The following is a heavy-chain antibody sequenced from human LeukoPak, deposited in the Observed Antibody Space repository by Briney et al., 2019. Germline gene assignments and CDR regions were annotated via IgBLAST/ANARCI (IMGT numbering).Heavy chain of an antibody. CDR2: ISPTGSTT. Sequence: PGGSLRLSCTASGFSFSGHWMHWARQLPGKGLVWVSRISPTGSTTSYADSVKGRFTVSRDNAKNTLYLQVNHLRAEDTAVYYCARGPNSNWSGLDFWGQGTLLTVSP. D-gene: IGHD6-6*01. CDR1: GFSFSGHW. J-gene: IGHJ4*02. CDR3: ARGPNSNWSGLDF. V-gene: IGHV3-74*01.